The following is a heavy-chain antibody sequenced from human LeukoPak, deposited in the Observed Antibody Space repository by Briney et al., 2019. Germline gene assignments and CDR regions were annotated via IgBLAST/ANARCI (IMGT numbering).Heavy chain of an antibody. Sequence: GGSMRLSCATSGFTFNTYAMNWVRQAPGKGLEWVSTINDAGRTTYYADSVKGRFTISRDNSKNTVYLQMNNLRAEDTALYYCTNQPILAGSIDSWGQGTLVTVSS. CDR2: INDAGRTT. CDR3: TNQPILAGSIDS. CDR1: GFTFNTYA. J-gene: IGHJ4*02. V-gene: IGHV3-23*01. D-gene: IGHD3-9*01.